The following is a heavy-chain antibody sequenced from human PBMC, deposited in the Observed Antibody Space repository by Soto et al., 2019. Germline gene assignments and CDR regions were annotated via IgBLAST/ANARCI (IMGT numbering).Heavy chain of an antibody. D-gene: IGHD3-10*01. J-gene: IGHJ4*02. Sequence: GGSLRLSCAASGFTFSSYAMSWVRQAPGKGLEWVSAISGSGGSTYYADSVKGRFTISRDNSKNTLYLQMNSLRAEDTAVYYCEKEGDLTMAPTYFDYWGQGTLVTVSS. CDR2: ISGSGGST. CDR3: EKEGDLTMAPTYFDY. V-gene: IGHV3-23*01. CDR1: GFTFSSYA.